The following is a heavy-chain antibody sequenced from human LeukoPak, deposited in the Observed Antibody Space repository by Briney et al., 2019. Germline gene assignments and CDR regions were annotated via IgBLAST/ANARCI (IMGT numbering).Heavy chain of an antibody. D-gene: IGHD3-22*01. V-gene: IGHV3-7*01. J-gene: IGHJ4*02. Sequence: GGSLRLSCAASGFTFSRYWMSWVRQTPGKGLEWVANIKQDGSEKFYVDSVKGRFTISRDNAKNSLFLQMSSLRAEDTAVYHCARISTGDTSGYYYDYWGQGTLVTVSS. CDR2: IKQDGSEK. CDR1: GFTFSRYW. CDR3: ARISTGDTSGYYYDY.